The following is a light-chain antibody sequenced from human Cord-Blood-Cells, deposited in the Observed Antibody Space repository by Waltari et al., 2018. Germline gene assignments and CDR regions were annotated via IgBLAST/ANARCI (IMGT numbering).Light chain of an antibody. Sequence: DIVMTQSPDSLAVPLGERATINRKSSPSVLYSSNNKNYLAWYQQKPGQPPKLLIYWASTRESGVPDRFSGSGSGTDFTLTISSLQAEDVAVYYCQQYYSTPYTFGQGTKLEIK. CDR2: WAS. J-gene: IGKJ2*01. CDR3: QQYYSTPYT. V-gene: IGKV4-1*01. CDR1: PSVLYSSNNKNY.